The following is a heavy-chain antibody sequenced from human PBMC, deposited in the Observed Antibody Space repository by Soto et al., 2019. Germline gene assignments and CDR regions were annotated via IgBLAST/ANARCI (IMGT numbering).Heavy chain of an antibody. V-gene: IGHV3-30*03. D-gene: IGHD3-10*02. CDR2: MSYDGSDT. Sequence: QVQLVESGGGVVQPGRSLRLSCVGSGFIFSNNGMHWVRQTPGKGLEWVAFMSYDGSDTFYGDSVKGRFAIYRDNAKNSLFLHMSNLRAEDTAMYYCTIVRVADSALDHWGQGTLVTVSS. CDR1: GFIFSNNG. CDR3: TIVRVADSALDH. J-gene: IGHJ4*02.